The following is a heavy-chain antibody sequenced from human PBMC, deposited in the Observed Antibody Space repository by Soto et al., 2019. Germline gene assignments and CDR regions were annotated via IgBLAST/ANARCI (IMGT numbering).Heavy chain of an antibody. CDR3: ARCRDGYTTRWFDP. V-gene: IGHV1-69*13. J-gene: IGHJ5*02. D-gene: IGHD5-12*01. Sequence: ASVKVSCKASGGTFSSYAISWVRQAPGQGLEWMGGIIPIFGTANYAQKFQGRVTITADESTSTAYMELSSLRSEDTAVYYCARCRDGYTTRWFDPWGQGTLVTVSS. CDR2: IIPIFGTA. CDR1: GGTFSSYA.